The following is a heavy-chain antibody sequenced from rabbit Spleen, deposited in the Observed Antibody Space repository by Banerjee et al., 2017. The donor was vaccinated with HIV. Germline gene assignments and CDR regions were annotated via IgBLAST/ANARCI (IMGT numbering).Heavy chain of an antibody. CDR2: IYPGSFDST. CDR3: ARGSATMTMVITGYYLGL. Sequence: QSLEESGGDLVKPGASLTLTCTASGVSFNSDYYICWVRQAPGKGLEWIACIYPGSFDSTVYASWAKGRFTISRTSSTTVTLQMTSLTAADTATYFCARGSATMTMVITGYYLGLWGPGTLVT. V-gene: IGHV1S40*01. D-gene: IGHD2-1*01. CDR1: GVSFNSDYY. J-gene: IGHJ6*01.